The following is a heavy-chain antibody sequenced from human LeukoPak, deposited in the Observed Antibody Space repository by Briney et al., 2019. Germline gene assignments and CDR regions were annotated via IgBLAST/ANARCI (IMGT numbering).Heavy chain of an antibody. Sequence: PSETLSLTCSVSGGSLSSYSWSWIRQPPGEGLEWVGYISYRGTTKYNPSLTSRVTISVDTSKNQFSLKLSSVTAADTAVYYCARLYDYVWGSYYPFDYWGQGTLVTVSS. J-gene: IGHJ4*02. CDR2: ISYRGTT. V-gene: IGHV4-59*08. CDR1: GGSLSSYS. D-gene: IGHD3-16*01. CDR3: ARLYDYVWGSYYPFDY.